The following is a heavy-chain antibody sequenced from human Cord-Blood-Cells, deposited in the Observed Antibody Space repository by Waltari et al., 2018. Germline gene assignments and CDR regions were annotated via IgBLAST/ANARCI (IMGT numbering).Heavy chain of an antibody. V-gene: IGHV1-24*01. Sequence: QVQLVQSGAEVKKPGASVKVSCKVSGYTLTELSMHWVRQAPGKVLEWMGGFDPEDGETIYAQKFQGRVTMTEDTSTDTAYMELSSLRSEDTAVYYCATSRYCSSTSCYAFDIWGQGTMVTVSS. D-gene: IGHD2-2*01. CDR1: GYTLTELS. CDR2: FDPEDGET. CDR3: ATSRYCSSTSCYAFDI. J-gene: IGHJ3*02.